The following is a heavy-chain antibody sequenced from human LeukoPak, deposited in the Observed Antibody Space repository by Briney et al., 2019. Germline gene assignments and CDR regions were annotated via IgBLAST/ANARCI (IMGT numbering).Heavy chain of an antibody. CDR1: GGSISSSGYY. J-gene: IGHJ5*02. V-gene: IGHV4-39*02. Sequence: SETLSLTCTVSGGSISSSGYYWGWIRQPPGKGLEWIGSIYYSGSTYYNPSLKSRVTISVDTSKNQFSLKLSSVAAADTAVYYCARDPTAAGKGAWFDPWGQGTLVSVSS. CDR3: ARDPTAAGKGAWFDP. CDR2: IYYSGST. D-gene: IGHD6-13*01.